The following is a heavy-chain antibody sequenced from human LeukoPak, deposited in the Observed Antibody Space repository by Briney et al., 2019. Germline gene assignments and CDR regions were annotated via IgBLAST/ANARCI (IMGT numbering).Heavy chain of an antibody. CDR3: ARDHSDSWLDS. CDR2: MKPNSGDS. CDR1: GYTFTSYD. V-gene: IGHV1-8*01. J-gene: IGHJ5*01. D-gene: IGHD6-13*01. Sequence: ASVKVSCKASGYTFTSYDIHWVRQATGQGLEWMGWMKPNSGDSGLAQKFQGRVTMPWNTSMSTAYMELSSLRSEDTAVYYCARDHSDSWLDSWGQGTLVTVSS.